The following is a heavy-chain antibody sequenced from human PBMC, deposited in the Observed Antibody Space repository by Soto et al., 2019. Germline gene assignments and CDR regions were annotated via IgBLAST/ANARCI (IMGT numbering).Heavy chain of an antibody. CDR1: GFTSSSYW. CDR2: IKQDGSEK. V-gene: IGHV3-7*04. CDR3: SGARRLYYYGMDV. J-gene: IGHJ6*02. Sequence: GGSLRLSCAASGFTSSSYWMSWVRQAPGKGLEWVANIKQDGSEKYYVDSVKGRFTISRDNAKNSLYLQMNSLRAEDTAVYYCSGARRLYYYGMDVWGQGTTVTVSS.